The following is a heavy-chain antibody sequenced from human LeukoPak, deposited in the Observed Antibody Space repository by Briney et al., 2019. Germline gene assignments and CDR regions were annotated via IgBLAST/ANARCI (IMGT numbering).Heavy chain of an antibody. CDR2: ISSSSSYI. Sequence: GGSLRLSCAASEFTFSSYSMNWVRQAPGKGLEWVSSISSSSSYIYYADSVKGRFTISRDNAKNSLYLQMNSLRAEDTAVYYCARGGLDDYGDTNWFDPWGQGTLVTVSS. CDR1: EFTFSSYS. CDR3: ARGGLDDYGDTNWFDP. V-gene: IGHV3-21*01. D-gene: IGHD4-17*01. J-gene: IGHJ5*02.